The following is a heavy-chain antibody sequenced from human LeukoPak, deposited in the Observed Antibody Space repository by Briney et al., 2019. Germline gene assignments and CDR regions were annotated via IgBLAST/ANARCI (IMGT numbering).Heavy chain of an antibody. CDR1: GGSISSYY. CDR2: IYYSGST. CDR3: ARGGSSSSLNPFDN. D-gene: IGHD6-13*01. J-gene: IGHJ4*02. V-gene: IGHV4-59*01. Sequence: PSETLSLTCTVSGGSISSYYWNWIRQPPEKGLEWIGYIYYSGSTNYNPSLRSRVTISVDTSKNQFSLRLNSLTAADTGVYYCARGGSSSSLNPFDNWGQGILVTVSS.